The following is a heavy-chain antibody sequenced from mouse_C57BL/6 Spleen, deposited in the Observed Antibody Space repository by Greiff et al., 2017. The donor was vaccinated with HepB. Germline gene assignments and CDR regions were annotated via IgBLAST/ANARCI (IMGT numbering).Heavy chain of an antibody. CDR3: ARAVYDYEEGFAY. CDR1: GFTFSSYA. J-gene: IGHJ3*01. D-gene: IGHD2-4*01. CDR2: ISDGGSYT. Sequence: DVQLVESGGGLVKPGGSLKLSCAASGFTFSSYAMSWVRQTPEKRLEWVATISDGGSYTYYPDNVKGRFTISRDNAKNNLYLQMSHLKSEDTAMYYCARAVYDYEEGFAYWGQGTLVTVSA. V-gene: IGHV5-4*01.